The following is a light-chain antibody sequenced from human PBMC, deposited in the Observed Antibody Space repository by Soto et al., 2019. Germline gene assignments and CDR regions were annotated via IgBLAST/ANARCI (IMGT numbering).Light chain of an antibody. J-gene: IGKJ3*01. V-gene: IGKV1-12*01. CDR2: AAT. CDR3: QQAAAFPVT. CDR1: QGLSSW. Sequence: DIQMTQSPSSVSASVGDRVTITCRASQGLSSWLAWYQQKPGKAPKLLIYAATGLQNGVPSRFSDTGTGTEFTLTISSLQPEDSATYYCQQAAAFPVTFGPGTKVEIK.